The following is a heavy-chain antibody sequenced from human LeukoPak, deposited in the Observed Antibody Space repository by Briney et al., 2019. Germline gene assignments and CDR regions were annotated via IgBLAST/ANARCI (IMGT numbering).Heavy chain of an antibody. CDR1: GGSISSGSYY. Sequence: SETLSLTCTVSGGSISSGSYYWSWIRQPAGKGLEWFGRIYTSGSTNYNPSLKSRITISVDTSKNQFSLKLSSVTAADTAVYYCARGLARSYYYYYMDVWGKGTTVTVSS. CDR2: IYTSGST. J-gene: IGHJ6*03. D-gene: IGHD6-6*01. CDR3: ARGLARSYYYYYMDV. V-gene: IGHV4-61*02.